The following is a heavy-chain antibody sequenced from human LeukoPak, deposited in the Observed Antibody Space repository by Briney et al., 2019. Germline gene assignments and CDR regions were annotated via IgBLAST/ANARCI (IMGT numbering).Heavy chain of an antibody. J-gene: IGHJ4*02. V-gene: IGHV4-38-2*01. CDR1: GYSLSSGYY. CDR2: IYHSGST. D-gene: IGHD1-26*01. CDR3: ARASGLGGSSSGAWGAIFDY. Sequence: SETLSLTCAVSGYSLSSGYYWGWIRQPPGKGLEWIGSIYHSGSTYSNPSLKSRATISVDTSKNQFSLKLSSVTAADTAVYYCARASGLGGSSSGAWGAIFDYWGQGTLVTVSA.